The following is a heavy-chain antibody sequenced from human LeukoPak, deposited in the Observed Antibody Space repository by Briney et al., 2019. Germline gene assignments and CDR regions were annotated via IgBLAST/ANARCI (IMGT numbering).Heavy chain of an antibody. CDR2: IYSTGST. Sequence: SETLSLTCTVSGGPITSYYWSWIRQPPGKGLEWIGYIYSTGSTNYNPSLRSRVTISVDTSKNQFSLKLTSVTAADTAVYYCATHYDSSGYYLLPFDIWGQGTMVTVSS. D-gene: IGHD3-22*01. CDR3: ATHYDSSGYYLLPFDI. CDR1: GGPITSYY. V-gene: IGHV4-59*01. J-gene: IGHJ3*02.